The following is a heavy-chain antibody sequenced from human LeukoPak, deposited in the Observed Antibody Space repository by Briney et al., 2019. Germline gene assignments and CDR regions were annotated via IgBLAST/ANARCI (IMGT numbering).Heavy chain of an antibody. J-gene: IGHJ4*02. CDR3: AKDQKPDSGYDIDH. CDR2: IRGSGGGT. V-gene: IGHV3-23*01. Sequence: GGSLRLSCAASGFTFSSYAMSWVRQAPGKGLEWVSGIRGSGGGTYYADSVKGRFTISRDKSKNTLYLQMHSLRAEDTAVYYCAKDQKPDSGYDIDHWGQGTLVTVSS. D-gene: IGHD5-12*01. CDR1: GFTFSSYA.